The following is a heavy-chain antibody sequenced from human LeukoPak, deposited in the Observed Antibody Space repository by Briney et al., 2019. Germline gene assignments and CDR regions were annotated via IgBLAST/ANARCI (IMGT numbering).Heavy chain of an antibody. CDR3: AFSNAFKV. Sequence: GGSLRLSCAASGISFSGNWMGWARQAPGEGLEWVASIKYDGSAKYNADSVKGRFTISRDNAKNSLYLEMNSLTAEDTAVYYCAFSNAFKVWGQGTLVTVSS. V-gene: IGHV3-7*01. D-gene: IGHD2-8*01. CDR2: IKYDGSAK. CDR1: GISFSGNW. J-gene: IGHJ4*02.